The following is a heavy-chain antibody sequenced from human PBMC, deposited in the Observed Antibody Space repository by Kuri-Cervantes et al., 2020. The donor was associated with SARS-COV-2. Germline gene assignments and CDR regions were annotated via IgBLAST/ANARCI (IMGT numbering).Heavy chain of an antibody. CDR1: GFTFSSYS. D-gene: IGHD6-19*01. CDR2: ISSSSSYI. J-gene: IGHJ6*03. Sequence: ETLSLTCAASGFTFSSYSMNWVRQAPGKGLEWVSSISSSSSYIYYADSVKGRFTISRDNAKNSLYLQMNSLRAEDTAVYYCASGIAVAGLAYMDVWGKGTTVTVSS. CDR3: ASGIAVAGLAYMDV. V-gene: IGHV3-21*01.